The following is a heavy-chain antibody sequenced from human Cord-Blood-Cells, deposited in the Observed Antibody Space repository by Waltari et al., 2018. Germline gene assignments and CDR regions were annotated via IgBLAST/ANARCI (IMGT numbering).Heavy chain of an antibody. Sequence: EVQLLESGGGLVQPGGSLRLSCAASGFTFSSYAMSWVRQAPGKGLEWVSAISGSGGSTYYADSVKGRFTISRDNSKNTLYLQMNSLRAEDTAVYYCAKDLAPRINSGSYYGGEPTWFDPWGQGTLVTVSS. J-gene: IGHJ5*02. D-gene: IGHD1-26*01. V-gene: IGHV3-23*01. CDR2: ISGSGGST. CDR3: AKDLAPRINSGSYYGGEPTWFDP. CDR1: GFTFSSYA.